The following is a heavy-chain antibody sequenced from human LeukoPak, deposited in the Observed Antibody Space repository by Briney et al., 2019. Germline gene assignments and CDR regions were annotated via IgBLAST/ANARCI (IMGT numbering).Heavy chain of an antibody. CDR2: INHSGST. V-gene: IGHV4-34*01. CDR3: ARRFLRWQTHPERVDY. J-gene: IGHJ4*02. CDR1: GGSFSGYY. D-gene: IGHD2-15*01. Sequence: SETLSLTCAVYGGSFSGYYWSWIRRPPGKGLEWIGEINHSGSTNYNPSLKRRVTISVDTSKNQFSLKLSSVTAADTAVYYCARRFLRWQTHPERVDYWGQGTLVTVSS.